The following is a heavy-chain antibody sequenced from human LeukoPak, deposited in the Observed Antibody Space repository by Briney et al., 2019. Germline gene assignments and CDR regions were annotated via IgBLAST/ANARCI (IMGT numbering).Heavy chain of an antibody. CDR3: ARDPYGSGSYCPGDY. D-gene: IGHD3-10*01. V-gene: IGHV3-30*04. CDR2: ISYDGSNK. J-gene: IGHJ4*02. CDR1: GFIFSSYA. Sequence: GGSLRLSCAASGFIFSSYAMHWVRQAPGKGLEWVAVISYDGSNKYYADSVKGRFTISRDNSKNTLYLQMNSLRPEDTAVYYCARDPYGSGSYCPGDYWGQGTLVTVSS.